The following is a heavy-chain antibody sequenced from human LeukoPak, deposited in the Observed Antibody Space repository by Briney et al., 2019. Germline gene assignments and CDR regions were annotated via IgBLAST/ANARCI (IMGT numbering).Heavy chain of an antibody. Sequence: SETLSLTCTVSGGSISSYYWSWIRQPPGKGLEWIWYIYYSGSTNYNPYLKSRVTISVDTSKNQFSLKLSSVTAADTAVYYCARDRGDRSYFDFWSGYSLGAFDIWGQGTMVTVSS. V-gene: IGHV4-59*01. J-gene: IGHJ3*02. CDR3: ARDRGDRSYFDFWSGYSLGAFDI. CDR1: GGSISSYY. D-gene: IGHD3-3*01. CDR2: IYYSGST.